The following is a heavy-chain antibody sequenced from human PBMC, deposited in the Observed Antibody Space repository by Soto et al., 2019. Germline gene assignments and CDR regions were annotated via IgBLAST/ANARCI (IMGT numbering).Heavy chain of an antibody. CDR2: NYYRGST. CDR1: GGFISDYY. J-gene: IGHJ6*02. V-gene: IGHV4-59*08. Sequence: SETLSLTCTVSGGFISDYYWTLLRQIPGKGLEYIGYNYYRGSTNYNPSLKSRVTISVDMSKKQFSLKLNSVTAADTAVYYCARGVRFFDWLFPSMDVWGQGTTVTVS. D-gene: IGHD3-9*01. CDR3: ARGVRFFDWLFPSMDV.